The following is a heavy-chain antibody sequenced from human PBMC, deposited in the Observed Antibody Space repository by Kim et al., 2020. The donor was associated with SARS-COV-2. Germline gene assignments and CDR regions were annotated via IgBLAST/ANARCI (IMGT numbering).Heavy chain of an antibody. Sequence: TYYTPSHKSRVTISVDTSKNQFSLKLSYVTAADTAVYYCARDRLRYGMDVWGQGTTVTVSS. D-gene: IGHD3-16*01. V-gene: IGHV4-39*07. CDR2: T. CDR3: ARDRLRYGMDV. J-gene: IGHJ6*02.